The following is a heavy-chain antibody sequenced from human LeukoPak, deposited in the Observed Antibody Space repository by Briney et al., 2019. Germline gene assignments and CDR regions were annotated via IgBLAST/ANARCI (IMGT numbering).Heavy chain of an antibody. CDR3: ARHENYYDSSGYLTHAFDI. CDR2: IYTSGST. D-gene: IGHD3-22*01. CDR1: GGSISSYY. V-gene: IGHV4-4*09. Sequence: SETLSLTCTVSGGSISSYYWSWIRQPPGKGLEWIGYIYTSGSTNYNPSLKSRVTISVDTSKNQFSLKLSSVTAADTAVYYCARHENYYDSSGYLTHAFDIWGQGTMVTVSS. J-gene: IGHJ3*02.